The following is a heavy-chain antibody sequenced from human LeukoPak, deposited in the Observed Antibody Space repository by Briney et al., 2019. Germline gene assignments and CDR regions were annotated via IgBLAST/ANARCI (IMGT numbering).Heavy chain of an antibody. CDR2: IGSDGSKK. Sequence: GRSLRLSCVASGFMFSDHAFHWDRQSPDKGPEWVALIGSDGSKKYYADSVQGRFTVSRENSKNTLFLQMNTLRADDTAVYFCATQMTSTRLFDSWGQGTLVTVSS. D-gene: IGHD5/OR15-5a*01. J-gene: IGHJ4*02. CDR3: ATQMTSTRLFDS. V-gene: IGHV3-30*04. CDR1: GFMFSDHA.